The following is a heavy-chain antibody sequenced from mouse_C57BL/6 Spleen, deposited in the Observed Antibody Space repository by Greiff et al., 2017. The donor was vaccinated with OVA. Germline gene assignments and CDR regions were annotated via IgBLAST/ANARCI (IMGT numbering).Heavy chain of an antibody. V-gene: IGHV3-6*01. D-gene: IGHD6-1*01. CDR1: GYSITSGYY. J-gene: IGHJ3*01. Sequence: EVQRVESGPGLVKPSQSLSLTCSVTGYSITSGYYWNWLRQFPGNKLEWMGYISYDGSNNYNPSLKNRISITRDTSKNQFFLKLNSVTTEDTATYYCARGEALNPFAYWGQGTLVTVSA. CDR2: ISYDGSN. CDR3: ARGEALNPFAY.